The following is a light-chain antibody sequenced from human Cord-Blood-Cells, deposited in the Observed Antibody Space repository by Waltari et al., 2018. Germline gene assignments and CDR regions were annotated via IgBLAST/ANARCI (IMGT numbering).Light chain of an antibody. V-gene: IGLV3-1*01. CDR3: QAWDSSTAYRV. CDR1: KLGAKY. CDR2: QDS. Sequence: SYELTQPPSVSVSPGQTASITCSGDKLGAKYACWYQQKPGQSPVLVIYQDSKRPSGILELFSCSNSGNTATLTISGTQAMDEADYYCQAWDSSTAYRVFGGGTKLTVL. J-gene: IGLJ3*02.